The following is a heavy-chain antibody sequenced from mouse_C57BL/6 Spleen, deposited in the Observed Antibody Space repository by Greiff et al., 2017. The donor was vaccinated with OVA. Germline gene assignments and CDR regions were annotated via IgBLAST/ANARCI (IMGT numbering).Heavy chain of an antibody. V-gene: IGHV1-15*01. CDR2: IDPETGGT. CDR1: GFTFTDYE. Sequence: VQLQQSGAELVRPGASVTLSCKASGFTFTDYEMHWVKQTPVHGLEWIGAIDPETGGTAYNQKFKGKAILTADKSSSTAYMELRSLTSEDSAVYYWTRGITTVGGYFDCWGQGTTLTVSS. CDR3: TRGITTVGGYFDC. J-gene: IGHJ2*01. D-gene: IGHD1-1*01.